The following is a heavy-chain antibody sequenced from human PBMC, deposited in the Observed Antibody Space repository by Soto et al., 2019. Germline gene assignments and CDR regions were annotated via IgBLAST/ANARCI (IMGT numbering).Heavy chain of an antibody. D-gene: IGHD4-4*01. CDR2: ISVDNGNT. CDR3: ARTSVSNYNWFDP. CDR1: GYTFTDYD. V-gene: IGHV1-18*01. J-gene: IGHJ5*02. Sequence: QGQLVQSGAEVKKPGASVKVSCKASGYTFTDYDISWVRQAPGQGLEWMGWISVDNGNTKYVESLHGRFTMTTDTSTSTAYMEVRSLRSDDTAVYYCARTSVSNYNWFDPWGQGTLVAVSS.